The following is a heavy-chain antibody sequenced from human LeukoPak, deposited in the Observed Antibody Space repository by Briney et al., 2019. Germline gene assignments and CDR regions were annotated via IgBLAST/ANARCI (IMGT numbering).Heavy chain of an antibody. CDR3: AGNLVAAAPGDA. J-gene: IGHJ5*02. CDR2: ISPDGGVQ. D-gene: IGHD2-2*01. CDR1: GFTFSTYW. Sequence: GGSLRLACAASGFTFSTYWMTWVRQAPGKGLEWVANISPDGGVQSCVDSVKGRFSISRDNAKNSLYLQMHSLRAEDTAVYYCAGNLVAAAPGDAWGQGTLVTVSS. V-gene: IGHV3-7*01.